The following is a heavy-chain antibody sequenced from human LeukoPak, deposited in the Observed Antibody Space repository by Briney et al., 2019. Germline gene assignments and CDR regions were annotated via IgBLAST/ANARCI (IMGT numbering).Heavy chain of an antibody. Sequence: GESLKISCKGSGYSFSTYWIGWVRPMPGKGLEWLGIIYPGDSDTTYSPSFQGQVTISADKSISTAYLQWSSLKAADTAMYYCARRDSSGWYYWGQGTLVTVSS. J-gene: IGHJ4*02. CDR1: GYSFSTYW. CDR2: IYPGDSDT. V-gene: IGHV5-51*01. CDR3: ARRDSSGWYY. D-gene: IGHD6-19*01.